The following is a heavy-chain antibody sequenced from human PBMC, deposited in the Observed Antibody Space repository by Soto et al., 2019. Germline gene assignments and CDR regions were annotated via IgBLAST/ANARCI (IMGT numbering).Heavy chain of an antibody. J-gene: IGHJ5*02. CDR2: IIPIFGTA. CDR1: GGTFSSYA. V-gene: IGHV1-69*12. Sequence: QVQLVQSGAEVKKPGSSVKVSCKASGGTFSSYAISWVRQAPGQGLEWMGGIIPIFGTANYARKFQGKVTITADESTSTADMELSSLRSEDTAVYYCAREVVVAATGWFDPWCQVTLVTVSS. D-gene: IGHD2-15*01. CDR3: AREVVVAATGWFDP.